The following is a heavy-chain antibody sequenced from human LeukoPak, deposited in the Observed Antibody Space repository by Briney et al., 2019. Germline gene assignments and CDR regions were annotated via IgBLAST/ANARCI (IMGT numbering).Heavy chain of an antibody. D-gene: IGHD3-22*01. CDR1: GFTFLSSA. CDR2: IVVGSGNT. V-gene: IGHV1-58*01. Sequence: GTSVKVSCQTSGFTFLSSAVQWVRQARGHRLEWIGWIVVGSGNTNYAQKFQERVTITRDMSTSTAYMELSSLRSEDTAVYYCAADPSYSSGYRYYFDYWGQGTLVTVSS. J-gene: IGHJ4*02. CDR3: AADPSYSSGYRYYFDY.